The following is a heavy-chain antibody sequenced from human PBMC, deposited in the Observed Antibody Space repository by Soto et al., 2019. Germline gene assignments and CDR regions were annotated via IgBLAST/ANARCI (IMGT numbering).Heavy chain of an antibody. V-gene: IGHV3-74*01. J-gene: IGHJ6*02. CDR1: GFTFSTYW. CDR3: ARGIRNYYGVDV. Sequence: PGGSMRLSCAASGFTFSTYWMHWVRKAPGTGLEWVSRIKGDGSSTSYADSVEGRFTISRDNAKNTVYLQMNSLGAEDTAVYWCARGIRNYYGVDVWGQGTTVTYSS. CDR2: IKGDGSST.